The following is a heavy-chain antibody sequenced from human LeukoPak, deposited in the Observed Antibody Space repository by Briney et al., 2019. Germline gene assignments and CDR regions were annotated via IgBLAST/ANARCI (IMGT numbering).Heavy chain of an antibody. Sequence: SETLSLTCIVSGDPISSHYWSWIRQPAGMGLEWIGRVYTNETTNYNPSLKSRITMSVDRSKNQFSLKLDSVTAADTAMYYCARARGETRFDIWGQGTMVTVSS. CDR2: VYTNETT. J-gene: IGHJ3*02. CDR3: ARARGETRFDI. V-gene: IGHV4-4*07. CDR1: GDPISSHY. D-gene: IGHD3-10*01.